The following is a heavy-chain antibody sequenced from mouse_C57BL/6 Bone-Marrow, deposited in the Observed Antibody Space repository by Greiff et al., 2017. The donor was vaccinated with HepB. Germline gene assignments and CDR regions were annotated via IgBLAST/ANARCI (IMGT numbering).Heavy chain of an antibody. CDR3: ARRFHYYGSSHWYFDV. CDR2: IYPRSGNT. V-gene: IGHV1-81*01. CDR1: GYTFTSYG. D-gene: IGHD1-1*01. J-gene: IGHJ1*03. Sequence: VKLMESGAELARPGASVKLSCKASGYTFTSYGISWVKQRTGQGLEWIGEIYPRSGNTYYNEKFKGKATLTADKSSSTAYMELRSLTSEDSAVYFCARRFHYYGSSHWYFDVWGTGTTVTVSS.